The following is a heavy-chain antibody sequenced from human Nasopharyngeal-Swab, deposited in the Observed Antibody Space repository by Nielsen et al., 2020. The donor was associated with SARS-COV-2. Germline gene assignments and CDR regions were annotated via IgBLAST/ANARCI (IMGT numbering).Heavy chain of an antibody. CDR3: ARGSYGDKSDFDS. CDR1: GFTFSSYG. CDR2: IWYDGSNK. V-gene: IGHV3-33*01. D-gene: IGHD4-23*01. J-gene: IGHJ4*02. Sequence: GGSLRLSCAASGFTFSSYGMHWVRQAPGKGLEWVAVIWYDGSNKYYADSVKGRFTISRDNSKNTLYLGMNSVTAEDTAMYYCARGSYGDKSDFDSWGQGTLVTVSS.